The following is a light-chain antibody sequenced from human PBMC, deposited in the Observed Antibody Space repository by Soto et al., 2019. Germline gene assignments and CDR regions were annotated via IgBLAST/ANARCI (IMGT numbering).Light chain of an antibody. CDR2: AAS. J-gene: IGKJ1*01. Sequence: DIQMTQSPSSLSASVGDRVTITCRASQGIRNDLAWYQQKPAKAPARLIYAASRLQSGVQSRLSGSGSGTEFTLTISSLQAEDFATYYCLQYNTYPWTFGQGTKVEIK. CDR1: QGIRND. CDR3: LQYNTYPWT. V-gene: IGKV1-17*01.